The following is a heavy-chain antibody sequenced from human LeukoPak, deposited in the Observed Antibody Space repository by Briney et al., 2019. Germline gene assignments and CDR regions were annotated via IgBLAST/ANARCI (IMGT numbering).Heavy chain of an antibody. J-gene: IGHJ6*03. CDR3: ARDQLYPQTFWYYYMDV. CDR2: IKQDGSEK. V-gene: IGHV3-7*01. CDR1: GFTFTTYW. Sequence: PGGSLRLSCAASGFTFTTYWMIWVRQAPGKGLEWVANIKQDGSEKYYVDSVKGRFTISRDNAKNSLYLQMNSLRAEDTAVYYCARDQLYPQTFWYYYMDVWGKGTTVTVSS. D-gene: IGHD3-3*01.